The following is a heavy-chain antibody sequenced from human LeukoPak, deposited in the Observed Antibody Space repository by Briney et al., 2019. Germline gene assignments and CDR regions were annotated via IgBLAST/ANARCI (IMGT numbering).Heavy chain of an antibody. CDR1: GFTFSSYG. J-gene: IGHJ4*02. V-gene: IGHV3-33*01. CDR3: ARRGAYCSGATCYLDY. D-gene: IGHD2-15*01. CDR2: IWSDGSYI. Sequence: GGSLRLSCAASGFTFSSYGMHWARQAPGKGLEWVAVIWSDGSYIYYSDSVKGRFTLSRDNSKNTVNLQMNSLRVEDTAVYYCARRGAYCSGATCYLDYWGQGTLVTVSS.